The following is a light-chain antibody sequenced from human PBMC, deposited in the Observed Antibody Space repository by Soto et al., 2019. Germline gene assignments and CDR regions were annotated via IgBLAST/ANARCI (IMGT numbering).Light chain of an antibody. V-gene: IGLV2-11*01. J-gene: IGLJ1*01. CDR1: SSDVGAYNY. Sequence: QPVLSQPRSVSGSPGHSVTISCTGTSSDVGAYNYVSWYQQHPGEAPKLMIYHVSKRPSGVPDRFSGSKSGNAASLTISGLQADDEADYYCCTDAGTYKVFGTGTKVTVL. CDR2: HVS. CDR3: CTDAGTYKV.